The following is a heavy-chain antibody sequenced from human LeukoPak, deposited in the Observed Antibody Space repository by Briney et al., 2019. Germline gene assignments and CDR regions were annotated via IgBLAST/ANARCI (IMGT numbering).Heavy chain of an antibody. CDR1: GFTFSSYS. CDR2: ISSSSYI. Sequence: PGGSLRLSCAASGFTFSSYSMNWVRQAPGKGLEWVSSISSSSYIYYSDSVKGRFTISRDNAKNSLYLQMNSLRAEDTAVYYCARVPCSGGSCPSLGYFDYWGQGTLVTVSS. V-gene: IGHV3-21*01. D-gene: IGHD2-15*01. J-gene: IGHJ4*02. CDR3: ARVPCSGGSCPSLGYFDY.